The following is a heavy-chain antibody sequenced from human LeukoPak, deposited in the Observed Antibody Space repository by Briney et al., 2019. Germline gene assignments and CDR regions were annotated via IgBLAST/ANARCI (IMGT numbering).Heavy chain of an antibody. Sequence: ASVKVSCKASGYTFTSYDINWVRQATGQGLEWMGWMNPNSGNTGYAQKFQGRVTMTRNTSISTAYMELSSLRSEDTAVYYCAGDFITMVRGVINYWGQGTLVTVSS. J-gene: IGHJ4*02. CDR3: AGDFITMVRGVINY. CDR2: MNPNSGNT. D-gene: IGHD3-10*01. CDR1: GYTFTSYD. V-gene: IGHV1-8*01.